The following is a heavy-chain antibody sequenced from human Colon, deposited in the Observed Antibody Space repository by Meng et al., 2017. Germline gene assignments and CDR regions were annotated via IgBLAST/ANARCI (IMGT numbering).Heavy chain of an antibody. J-gene: IGHJ4*02. D-gene: IGHD2-21*02. CDR3: ARHIRGTSIFFSLDY. CDR2: IYPGDSEI. V-gene: IGHV5-51*01. Sequence: GESLKISCNTSGYDFATYWIGRVRQMPGEGLQWMGIIYPGDSEIKYSPSFEGQVTISADTSMSTAYLQWNSVQASDSAMYYCARHIRGTSIFFSLDYWGQGTLVTVSS. CDR1: GYDFATYW.